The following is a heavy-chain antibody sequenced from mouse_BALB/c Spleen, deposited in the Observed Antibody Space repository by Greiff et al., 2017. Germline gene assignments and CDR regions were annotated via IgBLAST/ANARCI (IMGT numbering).Heavy chain of an antibody. Sequence: VQLQQSGAELAKPGASVKMSCKASGYTFTSYWMQWVKQRPGQGLEWIGAIYPGDGDTRYTQKFKGKATLTADKSSSTAYMQLSSLASEDSAVYYCARRDPWFAYWGQGTLVTVSA. CDR1: GYTFTSYW. V-gene: IGHV1-87*01. CDR2: IYPGDGDT. CDR3: ARRDPWFAY. J-gene: IGHJ3*01. D-gene: IGHD3-3*01.